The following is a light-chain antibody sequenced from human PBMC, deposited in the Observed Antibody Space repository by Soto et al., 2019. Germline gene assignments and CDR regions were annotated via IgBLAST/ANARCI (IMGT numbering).Light chain of an antibody. Sequence: DIQMTQSPSTLSASVGDRVTITCRSSQSISFWLAWYQQKPGKAPKLLIYDASTLYSGVPSRFSGSRSGTEFTLTISSLHPDDFGSYYCQQYNSFAPYSFGQGTKLEI. CDR1: QSISFW. CDR3: QQYNSFAPYS. CDR2: DAS. J-gene: IGKJ2*03. V-gene: IGKV1-5*01.